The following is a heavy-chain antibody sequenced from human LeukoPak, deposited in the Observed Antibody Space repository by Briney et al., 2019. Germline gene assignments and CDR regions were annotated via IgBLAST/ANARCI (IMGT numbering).Heavy chain of an antibody. Sequence: SETLSLTCAVYGGSFSGYYWSWLRQPPGKGLEWIGEINHSGSTHYNPSLKSRVTISVDTSKNQFSLKLSSVTAADTAVYYCASSSDIVVVPAAKTFDYWGQGTLVTVSS. J-gene: IGHJ4*02. CDR1: GGSFSGYY. CDR3: ASSSDIVVVPAAKTFDY. CDR2: INHSGST. V-gene: IGHV4-34*01. D-gene: IGHD2-2*01.